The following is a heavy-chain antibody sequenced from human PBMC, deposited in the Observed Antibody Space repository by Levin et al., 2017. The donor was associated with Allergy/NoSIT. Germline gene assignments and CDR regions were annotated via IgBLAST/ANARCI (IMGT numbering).Heavy chain of an antibody. V-gene: IGHV3-30*18. D-gene: IGHD1-1*01. CDR1: GFTFSSYG. CDR2: ISYDGSNK. CDR3: AKVGYNWNDGSIDY. J-gene: IGHJ4*02. Sequence: GESLKISCAASGFTFSSYGMHWVRQAPGKGLEWVAVISYDGSNKYYADSVKGRFTISRDNSKNTLYLQMNSLRAEDTAVYYCAKVGYNWNDGSIDYWGQGTLVTVSS.